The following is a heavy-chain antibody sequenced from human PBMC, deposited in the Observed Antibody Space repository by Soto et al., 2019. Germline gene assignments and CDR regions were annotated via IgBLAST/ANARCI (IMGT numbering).Heavy chain of an antibody. V-gene: IGHV1-2*06. D-gene: IGHD5-12*01. CDR2: INPNSGGT. CDR1: GYIFTDYY. CDR3: ATVPGHIRNGYNPPRYFDY. Sequence: ASVKVSCKASGYIFTDYYMHWVRQAPRQELGWMGRINPNSGGTNYAQKFQGRVTMTRDTSIDTAYMELSSLTSEDTAMHYCATVPGHIRNGYNPPRYFDYWGQGTLVTVSS. J-gene: IGHJ4*02.